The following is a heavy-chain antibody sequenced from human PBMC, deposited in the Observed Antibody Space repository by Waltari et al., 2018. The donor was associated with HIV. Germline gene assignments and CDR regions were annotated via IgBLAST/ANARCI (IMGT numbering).Heavy chain of an antibody. Sequence: QLQLQESGPGLVKLSETLSLPCTVSGGAIRSSSYYWGWLRQPPGKGLEWVGSSYYSGSTYYNPSLKSRVTISVDTSKNQFSLKLSSVTAADTAVYYCASPGDYYGMDVWGQGTTVTVSS. J-gene: IGHJ6*02. CDR2: SYYSGST. CDR1: GGAIRSSSYY. CDR3: ASPGDYYGMDV. V-gene: IGHV4-39*01. D-gene: IGHD3-10*01.